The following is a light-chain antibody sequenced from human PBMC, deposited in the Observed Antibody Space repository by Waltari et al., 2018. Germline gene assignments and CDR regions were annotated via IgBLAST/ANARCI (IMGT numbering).Light chain of an antibody. CDR2: SAS. V-gene: IGKV1-39*01. CDR3: QQSYSSPYT. CDR1: QTISNF. J-gene: IGKJ2*01. Sequence: DIQMTQSPSSLSASVGAKVTITCRTSQTISNFLNWYQQKSGEAPKLLIYSASNLRRGVPSRFTGSGSGTDFTLTISGLQPEDFASYFCQQSYSSPYTFGQGTKLDIK.